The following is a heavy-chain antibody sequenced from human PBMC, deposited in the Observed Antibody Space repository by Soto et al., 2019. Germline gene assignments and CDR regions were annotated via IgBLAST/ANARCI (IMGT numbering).Heavy chain of an antibody. CDR2: IYYSGST. CDR1: GGSISSYY. J-gene: IGHJ5*01. V-gene: IGHV4-59*08. CDR3: AGQNRLNWFHF. Sequence: SETLSLTCTVSGGSISSYYWSWIRQPPGKGLEWIGYIYYSGSTNYNPSLKSRVTISVDTSKKQFSLKVSSVTAADTAVYYCAGQNRLNWFHFRGQRTPVTVSS.